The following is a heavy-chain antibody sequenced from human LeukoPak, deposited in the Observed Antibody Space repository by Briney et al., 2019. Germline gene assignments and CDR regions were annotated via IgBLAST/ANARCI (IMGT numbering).Heavy chain of an antibody. J-gene: IGHJ4*02. CDR1: GFTVSSNY. D-gene: IGHD3-10*01. V-gene: IGHV3-66*01. CDR3: AASSRTDFDY. CDR2: IYSGGSI. Sequence: GGSLRLSCAASGFTVSSNYMSWVRQAPGKGLEWVSVIYSGGSIYYADSVKGRFTISRDNSKNTLYLQMNSLRAEDTAVYYCAASSRTDFDYWGQGTLVTVSS.